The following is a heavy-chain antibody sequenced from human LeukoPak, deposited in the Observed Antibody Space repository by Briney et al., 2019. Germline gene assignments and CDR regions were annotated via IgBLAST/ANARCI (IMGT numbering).Heavy chain of an antibody. CDR1: GGSFSDPY. V-gene: IGHV4-59*11. D-gene: IGHD5-18*01. CDR3: ARGGYSYGSWWFDP. J-gene: IGHJ5*02. Sequence: SETLSLTCAVYGGSFSDPYWSWIRQPPGKGLEWIGYIYYSGSTNYNPSLKSRVTISVDTSKNQFSLKLSSVTAADTAVYYCARGGYSYGSWWFDPWGQGTLVTVSS. CDR2: IYYSGST.